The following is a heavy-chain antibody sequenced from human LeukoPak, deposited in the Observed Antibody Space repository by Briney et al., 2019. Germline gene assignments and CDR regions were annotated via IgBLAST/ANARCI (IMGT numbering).Heavy chain of an antibody. J-gene: IGHJ4*02. D-gene: IGHD3-22*01. Sequence: GGSLRLSCTASGFTFSDYDMHWVRQATGKGLEWVSGIGAADDTYYAGSVKGRFTISRENAKNSLFLQMNSLKARDTAVYYCVRVAGYYDSTGYFDYWGQGTLVSVSS. CDR1: GFTFSDYD. V-gene: IGHV3-13*01. CDR3: VRVAGYYDSTGYFDY. CDR2: IGAADDT.